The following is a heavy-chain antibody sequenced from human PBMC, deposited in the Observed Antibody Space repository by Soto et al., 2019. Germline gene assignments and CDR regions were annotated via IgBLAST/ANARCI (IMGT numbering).Heavy chain of an antibody. V-gene: IGHV1-18*01. CDR1: GYRFTSYG. Sequence: QVQLVQSGAEVKKPGASVKVSCEASGYRFTSYGITWVRQAPGQGLEWMGWISAYNGNTNYAQKLQGRVTMTTDTSTSTAYMELRSLRSDDTAVYYCARDDRGTPYYYYGMDVWGQGTTVTISS. CDR2: ISAYNGNT. CDR3: ARDDRGTPYYYYGMDV. J-gene: IGHJ6*02. D-gene: IGHD3-10*01.